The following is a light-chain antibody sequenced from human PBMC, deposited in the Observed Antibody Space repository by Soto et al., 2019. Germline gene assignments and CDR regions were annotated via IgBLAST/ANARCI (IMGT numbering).Light chain of an antibody. CDR3: QEYDGAPIT. V-gene: IGKV3-20*01. Sequence: EIVLTQSPETLSLSPGEIATLSCMASQSIRSERLAWYQQKPGQAPRLVIFDASNRASGMPERFSGSGSGTDFTLTIARLEPEDFAVYYCQEYDGAPITFGLGTRLEIK. CDR1: QSIRSER. J-gene: IGKJ5*01. CDR2: DAS.